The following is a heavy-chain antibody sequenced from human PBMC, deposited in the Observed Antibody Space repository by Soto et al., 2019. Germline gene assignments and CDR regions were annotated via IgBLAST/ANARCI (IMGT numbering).Heavy chain of an antibody. J-gene: IGHJ5*02. CDR2: IYYSGST. CDR1: GDSISSSSYY. Sequence: QLQLQESGPGLVKPSETLSLTCTVSGDSISSSSYYWGWIRQPPGKGLEWIGRIYYSGSTYYTTSLKSRVTITVDTSKNQFARKLSSVTAADTAVYYCARHGSGSYYNNWFDPWSQGTLVTVSS. V-gene: IGHV4-39*01. CDR3: ARHGSGSYYNNWFDP. D-gene: IGHD3-10*01.